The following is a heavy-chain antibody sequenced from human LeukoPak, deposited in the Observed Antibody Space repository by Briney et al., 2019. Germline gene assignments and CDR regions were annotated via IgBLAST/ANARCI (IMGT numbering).Heavy chain of an antibody. CDR1: GGTFSSYT. CDR2: IIPILGIA. CDR3: ARDRYCSSTSCYLGSGAFDP. Sequence: SVKVSCKASGGTFSSYTISWVRQAPGQGLEWMGRIIPILGIANYAQKFQGRVTITADKSTSTAYMELSSLRSEDTAVYYCARDRYCSSTSCYLGSGAFDPWGQGTLVTVSS. D-gene: IGHD2-2*01. J-gene: IGHJ5*02. V-gene: IGHV1-69*04.